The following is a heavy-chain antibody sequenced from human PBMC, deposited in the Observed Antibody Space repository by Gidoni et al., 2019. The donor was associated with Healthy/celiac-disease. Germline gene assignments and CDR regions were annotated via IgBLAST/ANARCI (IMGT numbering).Heavy chain of an antibody. CDR3: ARDLDYYDSSGYKVHYFDY. Sequence: QVQLVQSGAEVTKHGASVKVSCKDSVYTFPGYYLHGVRQAPGQGLEWMGRINPNRGGTNYAQKFQGRVTMTRDTSISTAYMELSRLRSDDTAVYYCARDLDYYDSSGYKVHYFDYWGQGTLVTVSS. CDR1: VYTFPGYY. V-gene: IGHV1-2*06. CDR2: INPNRGGT. J-gene: IGHJ4*02. D-gene: IGHD3-22*01.